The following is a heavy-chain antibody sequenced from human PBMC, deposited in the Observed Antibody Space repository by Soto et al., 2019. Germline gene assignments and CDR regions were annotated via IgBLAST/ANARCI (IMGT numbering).Heavy chain of an antibody. D-gene: IGHD1-26*01. CDR3: ARDGALLGYYYYYGMDV. CDR1: WFNLRSYA. V-gene: IGHV3-23*01. CDR2: ISGSGGST. Sequence: GGFLRLPCAASWFNLRSYALSWVPQAPREGLEWVSAISGSGGSTYYADSVKGRFTISRDNSKSTLYLQMNSLRAEDTAVYYCARDGALLGYYYYYGMDVWGQGTTVTVSS. J-gene: IGHJ6*02.